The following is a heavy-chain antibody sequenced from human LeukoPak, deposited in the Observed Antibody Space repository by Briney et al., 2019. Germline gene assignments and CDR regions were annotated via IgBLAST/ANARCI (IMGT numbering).Heavy chain of an antibody. J-gene: IGHJ4*02. V-gene: IGHV3-7*01. Sequence: PGGSLRLSCAASGFTFSRYWMSWVRQAPGKGLEWVANIKQDGSEKYYVDSVKGRFTISRDNAKNSLYLQMNSLRAEDTAVYYCAREGAEYFDYWGQGTLVTVSS. D-gene: IGHD3-16*01. CDR2: IKQDGSEK. CDR3: AREGAEYFDY. CDR1: GFTFSRYW.